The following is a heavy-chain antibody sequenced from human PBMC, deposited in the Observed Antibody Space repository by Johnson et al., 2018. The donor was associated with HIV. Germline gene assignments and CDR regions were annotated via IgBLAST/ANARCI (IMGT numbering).Heavy chain of an antibody. V-gene: IGHV3-30-3*01. CDR1: GFTFSSYA. J-gene: IGHJ3*02. Sequence: QVQLVESGGGVVQPGRSLRLSCAASGFTFSSYAMHWVRQVPGTGLEWVAVISYDGSNKYYADSVKGRFTIASDNSKNTLYLQMNSLRAEDTAVYYCARGGSSRNPAFDIWGQGTMVTVSS. CDR3: ARGGSSRNPAFDI. D-gene: IGHD1-26*01. CDR2: ISYDGSNK.